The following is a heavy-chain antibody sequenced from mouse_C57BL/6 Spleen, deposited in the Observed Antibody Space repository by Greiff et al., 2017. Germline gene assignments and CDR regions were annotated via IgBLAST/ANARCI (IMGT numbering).Heavy chain of an antibody. V-gene: IGHV1-19*01. CDR1: GYTFTDYY. CDR2: INPYNGGT. CDR3: ASQDLTVVGDYFDY. D-gene: IGHD1-1*01. J-gene: IGHJ2*01. Sequence: EVQLQQSGPVLVKPGASVKMSCKASGYTFTDYYMNWVKQSHGKSLEWIGVINPYNGGTSYNQKFKGKATLTVDKSSSTAYMELNSLTSEDSAVYYCASQDLTVVGDYFDYWGQGTTLTVSS.